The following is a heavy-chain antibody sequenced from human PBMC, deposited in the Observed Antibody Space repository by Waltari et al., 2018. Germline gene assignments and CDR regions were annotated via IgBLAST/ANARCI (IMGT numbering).Heavy chain of an antibody. D-gene: IGHD2-15*01. CDR1: GYTFTGYY. CDR3: ARPGGYCSGGSCSPIFDY. J-gene: IGHJ4*02. CDR2: INPNSGGT. V-gene: IGHV1-2*06. Sequence: QVQLVQSGAEVKKPGASVKVSCKASGYTFTGYYMHWVRQAPGQGLEWMGRINPNSGGTNYAQKFQGRVTMTRDTSISTAYMELSRLRSDDTAVYYCARPGGYCSGGSCSPIFDYWGQGTLVTVSS.